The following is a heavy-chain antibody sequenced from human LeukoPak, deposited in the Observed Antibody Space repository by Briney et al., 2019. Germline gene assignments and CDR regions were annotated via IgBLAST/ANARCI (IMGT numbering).Heavy chain of an antibody. D-gene: IGHD3-10*01. CDR3: ASGSGSYRTPYYYMDF. Sequence: GGSLRLSCAASGFTVSSNYMSWVRQAPGKGLEWVSVIYSGGSTYYADSVKGRFTISRDNSKNTLYLQMNSLRAEDTAVYYCASGSGSYRTPYYYMDFWGPGTTVTVSS. CDR2: IYSGGST. CDR1: GFTVSSNY. V-gene: IGHV3-53*01. J-gene: IGHJ6*03.